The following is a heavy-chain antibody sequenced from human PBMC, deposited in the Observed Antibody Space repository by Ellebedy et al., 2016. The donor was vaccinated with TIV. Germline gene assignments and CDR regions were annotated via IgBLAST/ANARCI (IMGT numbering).Heavy chain of an antibody. Sequence: GESLKLSCVASGFSFSPYGMHWVRQDPGKGREWGAFKRFDGRNEYNGDSVKGRFIISRDVSKNTLYLQMNRLRAEDTAMYYCTRETNHPPGAVAVTGFDCWGQGTLVIVSS. CDR3: TRETNHPPGAVAVTGFDC. CDR1: GFSFSPYG. V-gene: IGHV3-30*02. CDR2: KRFDGRNE. D-gene: IGHD6-19*01. J-gene: IGHJ4*02.